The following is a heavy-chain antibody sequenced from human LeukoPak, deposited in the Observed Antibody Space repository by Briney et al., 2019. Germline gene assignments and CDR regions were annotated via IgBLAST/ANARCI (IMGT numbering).Heavy chain of an antibody. J-gene: IGHJ4*02. CDR3: ARGDFSGGYCYDY. CDR2: IYYSGST. CDR1: GGSISSGDYY. D-gene: IGHD2-15*01. V-gene: IGHV4-30-4*02. Sequence: PSETLSLTCTVSGGSISSGDYYWSWIRQPPGKGLERIGYIYYSGSTYYNPSLKSRVTISIDTSKNQFSLKLSSVTAADTAVYYCARGDFSGGYCYDYWGQGTLVTVSS.